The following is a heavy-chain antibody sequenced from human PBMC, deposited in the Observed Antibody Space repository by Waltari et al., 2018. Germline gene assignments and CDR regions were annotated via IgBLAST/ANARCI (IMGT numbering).Heavy chain of an antibody. CDR1: GGTFSSYA. V-gene: IGHV1-69*10. D-gene: IGHD6-19*01. CDR3: ARPSIAGAFDY. Sequence: QVQLVQSGAEVKKPGSSVKVSCKASGGTFSSYAISWVRQAPGQGLEWMGGFIPILGIANYAQKFQGRVTITADKSTSTAYMGLGSLGSEDTAVYYCARPSIAGAFDYWGQGTLVTVSS. J-gene: IGHJ4*02. CDR2: FIPILGIA.